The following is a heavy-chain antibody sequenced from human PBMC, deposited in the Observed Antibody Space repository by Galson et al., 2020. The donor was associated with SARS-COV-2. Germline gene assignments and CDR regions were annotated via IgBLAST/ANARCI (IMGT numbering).Heavy chain of an antibody. CDR1: GVSITSNNW. CDR3: ARAPRAYDNARLYYDVDG. D-gene: IGHD3-16*01. Sequence: SETLSLTCAVSGVSITSNNWWFWVRPPPGRGLEWTGEIHHGRSPNYTPSLRSRVTISIDTSKNQFSLRLNSVTAADTAVYFCARAPRAYDNARLYYDVDGWGRGPSVTVTS. V-gene: IGHV4-4*02. J-gene: IGHJ6*02. CDR2: IHHGRSP.